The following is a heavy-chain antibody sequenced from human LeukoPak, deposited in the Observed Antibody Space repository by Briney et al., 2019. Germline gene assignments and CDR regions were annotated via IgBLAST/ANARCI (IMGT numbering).Heavy chain of an antibody. D-gene: IGHD6-13*01. Sequence: GGSLRLSCAVSGFTFNSYWMTWVRQAPGKGLEWVANIKQGGIEKYYVDSVKGRFTISRDNAENSLYLQMNSLRAEDTAVYYCARGIFTGYSSSWSWGGLDYWGQGTLVTVSS. J-gene: IGHJ4*02. CDR2: IKQGGIEK. V-gene: IGHV3-7*01. CDR1: GFTFNSYW. CDR3: ARGIFTGYSSSWSWGGLDY.